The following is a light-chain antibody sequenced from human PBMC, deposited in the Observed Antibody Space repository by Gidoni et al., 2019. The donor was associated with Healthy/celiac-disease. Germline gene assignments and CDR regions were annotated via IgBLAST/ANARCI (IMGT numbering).Light chain of an antibody. CDR1: QRVSSY. CDR3: QQRSNWPPLT. Sequence: IVLTQSPATLSLSPGQRATLSCRASQRVSSYLAWYQQKPGQAPRLLIYAASNRATGIPARFSGSGSGTDFTLTISSLEPEDFAVYYCQQRSNWPPLTFGGGTKVEIK. CDR2: AAS. V-gene: IGKV3-11*01. J-gene: IGKJ4*01.